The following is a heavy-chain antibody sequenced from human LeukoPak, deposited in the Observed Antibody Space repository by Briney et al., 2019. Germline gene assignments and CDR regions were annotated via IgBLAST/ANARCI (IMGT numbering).Heavy chain of an antibody. CDR3: ARRYDFWSGYYSYGMDV. V-gene: IGHV3-21*01. CDR2: ISSSSSYI. D-gene: IGHD3-3*01. Sequence: GGSLRLSCAASGFTFSSYSMNWVRQAPGKGLEWVSSISSSSSYIYYADSVKGRFTISRDNAKNSLYLQMNSLRAEDTAVYYCARRYDFWSGYYSYGMDVWGQGTTVTVSS. J-gene: IGHJ6*02. CDR1: GFTFSSYS.